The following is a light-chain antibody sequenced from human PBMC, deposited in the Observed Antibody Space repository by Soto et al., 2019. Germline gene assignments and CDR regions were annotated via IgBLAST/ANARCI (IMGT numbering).Light chain of an antibody. CDR3: SSYTSFKTLV. CDR1: SSDVGGYKY. Sequence: QSALTQPDSVSESPGQSITISCTGSSSDVGGYKYVSWYQQHPGKAPKLLIYDVTNRPSGVSNRFSGSKSGYTASLTISGLQSEDEADYYCSSYTSFKTLVFGTGTKVTVL. J-gene: IGLJ1*01. V-gene: IGLV2-14*01. CDR2: DVT.